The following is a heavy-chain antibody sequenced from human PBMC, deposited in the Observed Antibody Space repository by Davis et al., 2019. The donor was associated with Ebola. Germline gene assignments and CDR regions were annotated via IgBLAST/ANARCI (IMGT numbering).Heavy chain of an antibody. CDR1: GFTFFTSG. D-gene: IGHD3-16*01. CDR3: VKDRTTRTGGFDY. V-gene: IGHV3-21*01. J-gene: IGHJ4*02. CDR2: ISSSSNYI. Sequence: PGGSLRLSCAASGFTFFTSGMNWVRQTPGKGLEWVSSISSSSNYIYYADSVKGRFTISRDNAKKSLYLQMNSLRAEDTAVYYCVKDRTTRTGGFDYWGQGTLVTVSS.